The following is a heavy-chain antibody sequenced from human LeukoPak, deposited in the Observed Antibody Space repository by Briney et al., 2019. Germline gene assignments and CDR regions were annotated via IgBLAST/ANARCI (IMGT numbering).Heavy chain of an antibody. Sequence: ASVKVSCKASGYTFTNYAMNWVRQAPGQGLEWMGWIHPSTGNPTYAQAFTGRFVFSLDTSVSTTYLQISSLKTEDTAVYYCARAYQRLGQLSLPDYWGQGTLVTVSS. CDR2: IHPSTGNP. V-gene: IGHV7-4-1*02. J-gene: IGHJ4*02. D-gene: IGHD3-16*02. CDR3: ARAYQRLGQLSLPDY. CDR1: GYTFTNYA.